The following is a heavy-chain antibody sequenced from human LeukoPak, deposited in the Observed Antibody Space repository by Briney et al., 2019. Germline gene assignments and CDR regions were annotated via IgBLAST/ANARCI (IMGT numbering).Heavy chain of an antibody. D-gene: IGHD3-3*02. CDR3: ARAQLASGTDY. V-gene: IGHV3-53*01. CDR2: IYADGTT. Sequence: PGGSLRLSCAASGFTVRYNSMTWVRQAPGKGLEWVSTIYADGTTYYADSMKGRFTISRDNSKNTLDPQMNSLRAEDTAVYYCARAQLASGTDYWGQGTLVTVSS. J-gene: IGHJ4*02. CDR1: GFTVRYNS.